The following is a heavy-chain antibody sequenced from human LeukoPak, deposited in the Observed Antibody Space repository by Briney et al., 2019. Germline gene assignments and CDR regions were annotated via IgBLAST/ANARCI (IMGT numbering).Heavy chain of an antibody. D-gene: IGHD5-18*01. Sequence: ASVKVSCKASGYTFTNFDINWVRQATGQGLEWMAWMNPNNGNTGNAQKFQGRVTIIWDSSISTAYMELSSLRSEDTAVYYCARVGYSNSYDFWGQGTLVTVSS. CDR1: GYTFTNFD. J-gene: IGHJ4*02. CDR3: ARVGYSNSYDF. CDR2: MNPNNGNT. V-gene: IGHV1-8*03.